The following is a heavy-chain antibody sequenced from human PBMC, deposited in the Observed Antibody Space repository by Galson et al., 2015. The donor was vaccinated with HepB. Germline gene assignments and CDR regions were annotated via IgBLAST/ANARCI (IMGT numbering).Heavy chain of an antibody. J-gene: IGHJ2*01. D-gene: IGHD6-13*01. CDR3: ANRIAAQDGLDWYFDL. CDR1: GFTFSSYA. CDR2: ISGSGGST. Sequence: SLRLSCAASGFTFSSYAMSWVRQAPGKGLEWVSAISGSGGSTYYADSVKGRFTISRDNSKNTLYLQMNSLRAEDTAVYYCANRIAAQDGLDWYFDLWGRGTLVTVSS. V-gene: IGHV3-23*01.